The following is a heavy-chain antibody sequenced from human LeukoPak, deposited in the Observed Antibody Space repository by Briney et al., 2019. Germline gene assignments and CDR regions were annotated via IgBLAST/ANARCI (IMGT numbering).Heavy chain of an antibody. J-gene: IGHJ3*02. Sequence: GGSLRLSCAASGFTVSSNYMSWVRQAPGKGLEWVSVIYSGGSTYYADSVKGRFTISRDNSKNTLYLQMNSLRAEDTAVYYCARDVPLTGAVPAPHRQDAFDIWGQGTMVTVSS. CDR1: GFTVSSNY. CDR3: ARDVPLTGAVPAPHRQDAFDI. D-gene: IGHD2-2*01. V-gene: IGHV3-53*01. CDR2: IYSGGST.